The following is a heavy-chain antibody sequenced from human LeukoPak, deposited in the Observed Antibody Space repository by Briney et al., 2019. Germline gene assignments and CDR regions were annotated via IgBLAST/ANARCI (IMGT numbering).Heavy chain of an antibody. CDR3: ATGEQGRSETDDY. CDR2: IYYSGST. D-gene: IGHD1/OR15-1a*01. V-gene: IGHV4-39*07. Sequence: SETLSLTCAVSGGSISSSSYYWGWIRQPPGKGLEWIGSIYYSGSTYYNPSLKSRVTISVDTSKNQFSLKLSSVTAADTAVYYCATGEQGRSETDDYWGQGTLVTVSS. J-gene: IGHJ4*02. CDR1: GGSISSSSYY.